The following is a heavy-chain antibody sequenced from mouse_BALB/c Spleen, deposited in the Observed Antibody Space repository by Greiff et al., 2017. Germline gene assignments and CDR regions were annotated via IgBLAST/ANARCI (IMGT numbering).Heavy chain of an antibody. J-gene: IGHJ3*01. CDR3: ARWGDLSY. D-gene: IGHD6-2*01. CDR1: GYTFTSYW. V-gene: IGHV1-69*02. CDR2: IDPSDSYT. Sequence: QVQLQQPGAELVKPGASVKLSCKASGYTFTSYWMHWVKQRPGQGLEWIGEIDPSDSYTNYNQKFKGKATLTVDKSSSTAYMQLSSLTSEDSAVYYCARWGDLSYWGQGTLVTVSA.